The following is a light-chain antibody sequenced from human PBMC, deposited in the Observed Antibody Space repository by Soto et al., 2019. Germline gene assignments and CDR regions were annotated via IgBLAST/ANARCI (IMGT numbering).Light chain of an antibody. Sequence: DIVMTQSPDSLAVSLGERATINCKSSQSVLYSSNNKNCLAWYQQKPGQPPKLLIYWASNRESGVPDRFSASGSGTDFTLTISSLQAEDVAVYYCQQYYSTFLTFGGGTKVEIK. CDR1: QSVLYSSNNKNC. V-gene: IGKV4-1*01. CDR3: QQYYSTFLT. CDR2: WAS. J-gene: IGKJ4*01.